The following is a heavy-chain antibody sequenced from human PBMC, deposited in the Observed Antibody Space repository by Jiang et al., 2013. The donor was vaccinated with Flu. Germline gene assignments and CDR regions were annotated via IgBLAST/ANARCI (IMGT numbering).Heavy chain of an antibody. CDR3: AHRLVLEGGSHDAFDI. D-gene: IGHD2-15*01. V-gene: IGHV2-5*02. Sequence: KPTQTLTLTCTFSGFSLSTSGVGVGWIRQPPGKALEWLALIYWDDDKRYSPSLKSRLTITKDTSKNQVVLTMTNMDPVDTATYYCAHRLVLEGGSHDAFDIWGQGTMVTVSS. CDR2: IYWDDDK. CDR1: GFSLSTSGVG. J-gene: IGHJ3*02.